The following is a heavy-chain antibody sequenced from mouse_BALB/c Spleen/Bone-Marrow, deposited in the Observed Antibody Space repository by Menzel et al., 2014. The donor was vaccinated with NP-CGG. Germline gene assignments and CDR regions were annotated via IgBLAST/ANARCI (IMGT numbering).Heavy chain of an antibody. V-gene: IGHV1-7*01. J-gene: IGHJ2*01. D-gene: IGHD4-1*01. CDR1: DYTFTSYW. Sequence: QVQLKESGAELAKPGASVKMSCKASDYTFTSYWMHWVKQRPGQGLEWIGYINPSTGYTAYNQKFKDKATLTADKSSSTAYMQLSSLTSEDSAVYYCAGSGFDYWGQGTTFTVCS. CDR3: AGSGFDY. CDR2: INPSTGYT.